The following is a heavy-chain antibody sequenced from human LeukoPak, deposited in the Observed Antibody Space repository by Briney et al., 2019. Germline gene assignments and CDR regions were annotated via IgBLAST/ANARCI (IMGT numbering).Heavy chain of an antibody. D-gene: IGHD2-15*01. CDR2: IKEDGSQK. CDR1: GFTFSTYW. Sequence: GGSLRLSCAASGFTFSTYWITWVRQAPGERLEWVANIKEDGSQKYYVDSVKGRFTISRDNVKNALYLQMNSLRAEDTAVYYCARDYDFYCSGGSCYSPRRSDYWGQGTLVTVSS. J-gene: IGHJ4*02. CDR3: ARDYDFYCSGGSCYSPRRSDY. V-gene: IGHV3-7*01.